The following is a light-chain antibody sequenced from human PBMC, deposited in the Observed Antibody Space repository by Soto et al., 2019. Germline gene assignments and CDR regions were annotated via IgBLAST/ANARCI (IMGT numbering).Light chain of an antibody. J-gene: IGLJ2*01. Sequence: QSVLTQPASVSGSPGQSITISCTGTSSDIGTYNYVSWYQQHPGKAPKLMIYEVSNRPSGIFSRFSGSKSGNTASLTISGLQAEDEAEYYCTSYTSSDTVIFGGGTQLTVL. V-gene: IGLV2-14*01. CDR2: EVS. CDR3: TSYTSSDTVI. CDR1: SSDIGTYNY.